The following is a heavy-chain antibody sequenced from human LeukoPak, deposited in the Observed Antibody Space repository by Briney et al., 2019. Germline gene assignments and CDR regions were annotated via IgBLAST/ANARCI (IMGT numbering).Heavy chain of an antibody. CDR1: GGSISSYY. J-gene: IGHJ4*02. Sequence: SDTLSLTCTVSGGSISSYYWSWIRQPPGKGLEWIGYIYYSGSTNYNPSLKSRVTISVDTSKNQFSLELSSVTAADTAVYYCARGAYGGYSDYWGQGTLVTVSS. CDR3: ARGAYGGYSDY. D-gene: IGHD2-21*01. V-gene: IGHV4-59*01. CDR2: IYYSGST.